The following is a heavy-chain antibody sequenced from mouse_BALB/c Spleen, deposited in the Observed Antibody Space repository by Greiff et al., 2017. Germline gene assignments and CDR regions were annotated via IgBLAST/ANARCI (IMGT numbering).Heavy chain of an antibody. CDR3: ARDKDYGKGYYFDY. CDR1: GFTFTDYY. D-gene: IGHD1-1*01. Sequence: EVNLVESGGGLVQPGGSLRLSCATSGFTFTDYYMSWVRQPPGKALEWLGFIRNKANGYTTEYSASVKGRFTISRDNSQSILYLQMNTLRAEDSATYYCARDKDYGKGYYFDYWGQGTTLTVSS. V-gene: IGHV7-3*02. CDR2: IRNKANGYTT. J-gene: IGHJ2*01.